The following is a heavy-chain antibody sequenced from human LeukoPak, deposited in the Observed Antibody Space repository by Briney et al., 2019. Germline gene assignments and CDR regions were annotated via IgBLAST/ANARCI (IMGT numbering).Heavy chain of an antibody. D-gene: IGHD3-9*01. CDR2: ISSSSSTI. Sequence: GGSLRLSCAASGFTFSSYNMNWVRQAPGKGLEWVSYISSSSSTIYYADSVKGRFTISRDNAKNSLYLQMNSLRAEDTAVYYCASDLLFSLRYFDWLLESGDYWGQGTLVTVSS. CDR1: GFTFSSYN. J-gene: IGHJ4*02. V-gene: IGHV3-48*04. CDR3: ASDLLFSLRYFDWLLESGDY.